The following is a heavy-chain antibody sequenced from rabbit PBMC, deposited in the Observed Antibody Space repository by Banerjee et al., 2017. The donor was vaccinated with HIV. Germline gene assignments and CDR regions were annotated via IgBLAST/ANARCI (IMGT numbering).Heavy chain of an antibody. J-gene: IGHJ3*01. CDR3: ARSNANAYRRLDL. Sequence: EESGGDLVKPEGSLTLTCTASGFSFSSSYWICWVRQAPGKGLEWIACIYTGDGSPYYASWAKGRFTISKTSSTTVTLQMTSLTAADTATYFCARSNANAYRRLDLWGQGTLVTVS. CDR2: IYTGDGSP. D-gene: IGHD6-1*01. V-gene: IGHV1S45*01. CDR1: GFSFSSSYW.